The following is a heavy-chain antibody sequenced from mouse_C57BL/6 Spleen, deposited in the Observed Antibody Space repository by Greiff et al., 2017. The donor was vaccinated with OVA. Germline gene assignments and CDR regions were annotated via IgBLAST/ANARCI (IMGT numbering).Heavy chain of an antibody. CDR1: GYAFSSSW. J-gene: IGHJ2*01. CDR3: TRGVLREAYFDY. D-gene: IGHD1-1*01. V-gene: IGHV1-82*01. Sequence: QVQLQQSGPELVKPGASVKISCKASGYAFSSSWMNWVKQRPGKGLEWIGRIYPGDGDTNYNGKFKGKATLTADKSSSTAYMELRSLTSEDSAVYYCTRGVLREAYFDYWGQGTTLTVSS. CDR2: IYPGDGDT.